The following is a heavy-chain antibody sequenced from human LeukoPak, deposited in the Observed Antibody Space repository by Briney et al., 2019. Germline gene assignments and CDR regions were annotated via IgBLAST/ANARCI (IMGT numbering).Heavy chain of an antibody. Sequence: ASVKVSXKTSGYTFTDYFIHWVRQAPGQGLEWMGRVNPKTAVTEPEQKFQGRVTMTRDTSISTVYMELNRLTSDDTALYYCARDLSSTANWEFDYWGQGTLVTVSS. J-gene: IGHJ4*02. D-gene: IGHD7-27*01. V-gene: IGHV1-2*06. CDR3: ARDLSSTANWEFDY. CDR1: GYTFTDYF. CDR2: VNPKTAVT.